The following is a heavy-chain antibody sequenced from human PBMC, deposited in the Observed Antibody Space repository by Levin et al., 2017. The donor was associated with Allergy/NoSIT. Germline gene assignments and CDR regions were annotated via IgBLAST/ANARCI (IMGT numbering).Heavy chain of an antibody. CDR2: IGTTGDT. D-gene: IGHD3-10*01. CDR1: GYTFSTYD. Sequence: GGSLRLSCAASGYTFSTYDMHWVRQATGRGLEWVSAIGTTGDTYYQDSVKGRFTMSRENAKNSVYLQMNSLRTDDTAVYYCARGSGWFGSDFDHWARESWSPSPQ. J-gene: IGHJ4*02. CDR3: ARGSGWFGSDFDH. V-gene: IGHV3-13*04.